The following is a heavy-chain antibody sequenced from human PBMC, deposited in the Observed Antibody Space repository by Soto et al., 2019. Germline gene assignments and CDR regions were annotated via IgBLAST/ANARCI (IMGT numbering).Heavy chain of an antibody. V-gene: IGHV1-69*01. CDR1: GGTFSSYA. Sequence: QVQLVQSGAEVKKPGSSVKVSCKASGGTFSSYAISWVRQAPGQGLEWMGVIIPIFGTANYAQKFQGRVTMTAGEATSTADTERSSRRSEDAAVYYWARGRGDYGDYVDDYGMDVWGQGTTVTVSS. CDR3: ARGRGDYGDYVDDYGMDV. J-gene: IGHJ6*02. CDR2: IIPIFGTA. D-gene: IGHD4-17*01.